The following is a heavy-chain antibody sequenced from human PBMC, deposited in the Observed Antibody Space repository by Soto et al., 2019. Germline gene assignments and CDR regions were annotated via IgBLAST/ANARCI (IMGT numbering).Heavy chain of an antibody. J-gene: IGHJ4*02. CDR1: GFTFSNYA. V-gene: IGHV3-23*01. Sequence: EVQLLDSGGGLVKPGGSLRLSCAASGFTFSNYAMTWVRQGPGKGLEWVSGISGSGGRSYYADSVKGRFTISRDNSKSTVYLQMNSLRAEDTAVYYCAKAYFVWSSEQPYYFDYWGQGPLVTVSS. CDR3: AKAYFVWSSEQPYYFDY. D-gene: IGHD3-16*01. CDR2: ISGSGGRS.